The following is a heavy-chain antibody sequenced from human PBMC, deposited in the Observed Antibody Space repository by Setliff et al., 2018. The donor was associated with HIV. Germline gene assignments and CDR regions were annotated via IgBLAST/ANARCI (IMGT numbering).Heavy chain of an antibody. CDR1: GGSISSGSYC. Sequence: KTSETLSLTCTVSGGSISSGSYCWTWIRQPAGRGLEWIGNIYTSGGTNYNPSLKSRVTISADTSKNQFSLTLTSVTAADTAVYYCARDDYVWGSYRRFDYWGQGALVTVSS. J-gene: IGHJ4*02. D-gene: IGHD3-16*02. CDR3: ARDDYVWGSYRRFDY. CDR2: IYTSGGT. V-gene: IGHV4-61*09.